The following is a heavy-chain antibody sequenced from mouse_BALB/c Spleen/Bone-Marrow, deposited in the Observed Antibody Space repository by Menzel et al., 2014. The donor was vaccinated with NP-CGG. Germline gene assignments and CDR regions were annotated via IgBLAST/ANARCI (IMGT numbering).Heavy chain of an antibody. V-gene: IGHV1-7*01. CDR1: GYTFTSYW. CDR3: ARARDGYDSFAY. Sequence: VQLQQSGAELAKPGASVKMSCKASGYTFTSYWMHWVKQRPGQGLEWIGYINPTTGYTEYNQKLKDKATLTADKSSSTAYMQLSSLTSEDSAVYYYARARDGYDSFAYWGQGTLVTVSA. CDR2: INPTTGYT. D-gene: IGHD2-2*01. J-gene: IGHJ3*01.